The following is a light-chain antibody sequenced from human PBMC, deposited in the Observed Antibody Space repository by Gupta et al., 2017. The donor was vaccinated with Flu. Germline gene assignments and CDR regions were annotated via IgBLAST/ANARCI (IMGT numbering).Light chain of an antibody. J-gene: IGKJ1*01. Sequence: ILLTQSPATLSVSLGERVTVSCRASQSISNNLAWYQQKPGQPPRLLIYNSYTRATDIPARFSGAGSGTDFTLTIDSLRSEDFAVYYCQNYSDRPPWTFGPGTKVDLK. CDR3: QNYSDRPPWT. CDR2: NSY. CDR1: QSISNN. V-gene: IGKV3-15*01.